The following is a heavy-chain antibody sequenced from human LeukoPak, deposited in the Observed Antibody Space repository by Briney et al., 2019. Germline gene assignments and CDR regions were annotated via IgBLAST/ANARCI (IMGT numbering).Heavy chain of an antibody. Sequence: LEWIGYIYYSGSTYYNPSLKSRLTISVDTSKNQFSLKLSSVTAADTAVYYCARASYGDYIGSFDYWGQGTLVTVSS. CDR2: IYYSGST. CDR3: ARASYGDYIGSFDY. V-gene: IGHV4-31*02. J-gene: IGHJ4*02. D-gene: IGHD4-17*01.